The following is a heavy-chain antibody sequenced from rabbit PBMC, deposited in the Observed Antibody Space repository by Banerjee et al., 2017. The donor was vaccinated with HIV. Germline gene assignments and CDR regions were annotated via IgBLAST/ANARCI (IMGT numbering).Heavy chain of an antibody. V-gene: IGHV1S45*01. J-gene: IGHJ4*01. D-gene: IGHD6-1*01. CDR2: INAVTGKA. CDR1: GFSFSNKAV. Sequence: QEQLVESGGGLVKPEGSLKLSCTASGFSFSNKAVVCWVRQAPGKGLEWIACINAVTGKAVYASWAKGRFTFSKTSSTTVTLQMTSLTAADTATYFCARNGGMLDYQLWGPGTLVTVS. CDR3: ARNGGMLDYQL.